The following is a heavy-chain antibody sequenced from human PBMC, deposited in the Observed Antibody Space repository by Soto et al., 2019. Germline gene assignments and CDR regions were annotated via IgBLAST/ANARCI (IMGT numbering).Heavy chain of an antibody. CDR1: GFTFSSYA. Sequence: GGSLRLSCAASGFTFSSYAMSWVRQAPGKGLEWVSAISGSGGSTYYADSVKGRFTISRDNSKNTLYLQMSGLRVEDTATYYCARHRSPSPDYWGQGTLVTVSS. V-gene: IGHV3-23*01. CDR2: ISGSGGST. CDR3: ARHRSPSPDY. J-gene: IGHJ4*02.